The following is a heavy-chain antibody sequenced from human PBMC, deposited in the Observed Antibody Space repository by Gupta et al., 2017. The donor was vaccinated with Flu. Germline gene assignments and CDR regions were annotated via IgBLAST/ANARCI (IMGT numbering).Heavy chain of an antibody. D-gene: IGHD1-7*01. J-gene: IGHJ4*02. CDR2: IFSNDEK. CDR3: ARIVEPDPANSFPSQDPFFDY. Sequence: QVTLKESGPVLVKPTETLTLTCTVSGFSLSNARMGVSWIRQPPGKALEWLAHIFSNDEKSYSTSLKSRLTISKDTSKSQVVLTMTNMDPVDTATYYCARIVEPDPANSFPSQDPFFDYWGQGTLVTVSS. V-gene: IGHV2-26*01. CDR1: GFSLSNARMG.